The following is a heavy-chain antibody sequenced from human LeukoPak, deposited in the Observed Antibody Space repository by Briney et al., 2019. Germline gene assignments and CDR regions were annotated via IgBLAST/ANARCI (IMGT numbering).Heavy chain of an antibody. CDR1: GFTFSSYG. CDR3: AKDRVYSSS. V-gene: IGHV3-30*18. D-gene: IGHD6-13*01. CDR2: ISYDGSNK. J-gene: IGHJ4*02. Sequence: GRSLRLSCAASGFTFSSYGMHWVRQAPGKGLEWVAVISYDGSNKYYADSVKGRFTISRDNSKNTLYLQMNSLRAEDTAVYYCAKDRVYSSSWGQGTLVTVSS.